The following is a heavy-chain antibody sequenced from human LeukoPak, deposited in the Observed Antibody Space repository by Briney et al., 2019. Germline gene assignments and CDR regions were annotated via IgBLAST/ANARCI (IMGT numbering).Heavy chain of an antibody. J-gene: IGHJ4*02. CDR2: ISSSSSYI. V-gene: IGHV3-21*01. Sequence: GGSLRLSCAASGFTLSSYSMNWVRQAPGKGLEWVSSISSSSSYIYYADSVKGRFTISRDNAKNSLYLQMNSLRAEDTAVYYCARRAGAYSHPYDYWGQGTLVTVSS. D-gene: IGHD4/OR15-4a*01. CDR3: ARRAGAYSHPYDY. CDR1: GFTLSSYS.